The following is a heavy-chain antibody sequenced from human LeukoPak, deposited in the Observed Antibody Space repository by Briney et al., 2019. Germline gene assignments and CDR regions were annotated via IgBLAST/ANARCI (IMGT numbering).Heavy chain of an antibody. CDR1: GFTFSNYA. CDR3: AKGYYGSGSYGWFDY. D-gene: IGHD3-10*01. Sequence: GGSLRLSCAASGFTFSNYAMSWLRQAPGKGLEWVSAISGSASSTYHADSVKGRFNISRDNSKNTLFLQMNSLRAEDTAVYYCAKGYYGSGSYGWFDYWGQGTLVTVSS. V-gene: IGHV3-23*01. CDR2: ISGSASST. J-gene: IGHJ4*02.